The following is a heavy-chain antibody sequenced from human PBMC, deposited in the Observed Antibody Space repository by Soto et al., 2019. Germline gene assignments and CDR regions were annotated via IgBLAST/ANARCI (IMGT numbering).Heavy chain of an antibody. V-gene: IGHV6-1*01. D-gene: IGHD6-13*01. CDR1: GDSVSSNSAA. J-gene: IGHJ5*02. CDR2: TYYRSKWYN. CDR3: ARDGQQLVRDWFDP. Sequence: KQSQTLSLTCAISGDSVSSNSAAWNWIRQSPSRGREWLGRTYYRSKWYNDYAVSVKSRLTINPDTSKNQFSLQLNSVTPEDTAVYYCARDGQQLVRDWFDPWGQGTLVPVSS.